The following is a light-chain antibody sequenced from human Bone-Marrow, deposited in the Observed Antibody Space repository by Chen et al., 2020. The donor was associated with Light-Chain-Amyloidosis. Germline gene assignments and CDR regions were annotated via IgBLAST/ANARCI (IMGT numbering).Light chain of an antibody. CDR1: ALPTKY. CDR3: QSADSSGTYEVI. Sequence: SYELTQPPSVSVSPGPTARITRSGDALPTKYAYWYQQKPGQAPVLVIHRDNERPSGIAKRFSGSSSGKTATLTISGVQAEDEADYHCQSADSSGTYEVIFGGGTKLTVL. J-gene: IGLJ2*01. CDR2: RDN. V-gene: IGLV3-25*03.